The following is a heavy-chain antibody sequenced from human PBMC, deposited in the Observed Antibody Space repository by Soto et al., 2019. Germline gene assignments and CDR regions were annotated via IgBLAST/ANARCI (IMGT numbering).Heavy chain of an antibody. CDR1: GYTFTSYD. CDR3: ARVVQLWSIYYYYYGMDV. V-gene: IGHV1-8*01. D-gene: IGHD5-18*01. CDR2: MNPNSGNT. Sequence: ASVKVSCKASGYTFTSYDINWVRQATGQGREWMGWMNPNSGNTAYAQKFQGRVTMTRNTSISTAYMELSSLRSEDTAVYYCARVVQLWSIYYYYYGMDVWGQGTTVTVSS. J-gene: IGHJ6*02.